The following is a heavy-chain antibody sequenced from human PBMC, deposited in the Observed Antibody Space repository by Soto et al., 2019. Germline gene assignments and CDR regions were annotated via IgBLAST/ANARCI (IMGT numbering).Heavy chain of an antibody. D-gene: IGHD1-26*01. CDR2: IYYSGTT. CDR1: GGSISSGDYY. V-gene: IGHV4-30-4*01. CDR3: DRDLRGVTTIDY. J-gene: IGHJ4*02. Sequence: SETLSLTCTVSGGSISSGDYYWSWIRQPPLKGLEWIGYIYYSGTTYYNPSLKSRVTISVDTSKNQFSLKLNSVTAADTAVYYWDRDLRGVTTIDYGGQGTLVTVSS.